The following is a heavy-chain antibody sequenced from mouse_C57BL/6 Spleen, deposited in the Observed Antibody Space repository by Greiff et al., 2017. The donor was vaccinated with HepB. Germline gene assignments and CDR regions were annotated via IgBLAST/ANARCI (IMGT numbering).Heavy chain of an antibody. CDR2: IYPGSGST. CDR3: ARYPRQLRLHYAMDY. D-gene: IGHD3-2*02. CDR1: GYTFTSYW. Sequence: QVQLQQPGAELVKPGASVKMSCKASGYTFTSYWITWVKQRPGQGLEWIGDIYPGSGSTNYNEKFKSKATLTVDTSSSTAYMQLSSLTSEDSAVYYCARYPRQLRLHYAMDYWGQGTSVTVSS. J-gene: IGHJ4*01. V-gene: IGHV1-55*01.